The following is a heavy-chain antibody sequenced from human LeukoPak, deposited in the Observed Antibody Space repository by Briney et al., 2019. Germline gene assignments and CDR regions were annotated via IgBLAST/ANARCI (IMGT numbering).Heavy chain of an antibody. V-gene: IGHV4-39*01. CDR1: GGSISSSSYY. D-gene: IGHD3-10*01. Sequence: SETLSLTCTVSGGSISSSSYYWGWIRQPPGKGLEWIGSIYYSGSTYYNPSLKSRVTISVDTSKNQFSLKLSSVTAADTAVYYCAKGSDSDVWGKGTTVTISS. J-gene: IGHJ6*04. CDR3: AKGSDSDV. CDR2: IYYSGST.